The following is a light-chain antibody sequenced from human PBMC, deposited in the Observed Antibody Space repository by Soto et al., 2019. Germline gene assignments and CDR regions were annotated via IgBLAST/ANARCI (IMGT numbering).Light chain of an antibody. V-gene: IGKV1-5*01. CDR1: LSISSW. J-gene: IGKJ1*01. CDR2: DAS. Sequence: DIQMTPSPSTLSASVGDGVTITLRASLSISSWLAWYQQKPGKAPKLLIYDASSLESGVPSRFSGSGSGRDFSLTISSLQPEDFATYYCQQSYDMPWTFGQGTKVDIK. CDR3: QQSYDMPWT.